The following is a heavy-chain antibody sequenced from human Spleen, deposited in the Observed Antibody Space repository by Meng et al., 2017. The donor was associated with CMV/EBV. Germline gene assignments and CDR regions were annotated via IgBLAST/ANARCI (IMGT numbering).Heavy chain of an antibody. Sequence: DYTMHWVRQAPGKGLEWFSLISWDGGTTYYADSVKGRFTISRDNSKNSLYLQMNSLRTEDTALYYCSKETSNYDFWTGYYTGGLDPWGQGTLVTVSS. CDR2: ISWDGGTT. CDR1: DYT. CDR3: SKETSNYDFWTGYYTGGLDP. V-gene: IGHV3-43*01. D-gene: IGHD3-3*01. J-gene: IGHJ5*02.